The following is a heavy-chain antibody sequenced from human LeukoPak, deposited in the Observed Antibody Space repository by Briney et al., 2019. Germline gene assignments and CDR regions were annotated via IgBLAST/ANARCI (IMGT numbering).Heavy chain of an antibody. CDR3: ARGLAVAGTGY. D-gene: IGHD6-19*01. Sequence: PSETLSLTCAVYGGSFSGYYWSWIRHPPGKGLEWIGEINHSGSTNYNPSLKSRVTISVDTSKNQFSLKLSSVTAADTAVYYCARGLAVAGTGYWGQGTLVTVSS. V-gene: IGHV4-34*01. J-gene: IGHJ4*02. CDR1: GGSFSGYY. CDR2: INHSGST.